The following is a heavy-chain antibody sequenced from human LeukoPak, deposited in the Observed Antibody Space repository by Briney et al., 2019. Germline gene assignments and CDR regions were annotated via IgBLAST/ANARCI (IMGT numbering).Heavy chain of an antibody. J-gene: IGHJ6*02. D-gene: IGHD4-11*01. Sequence: PGGSLRLSCAASGFTFSNYWMSWVRQAPGKGLEWVANIKQDGSEKYYVDSVKGRFTISRDNAKNSLYLQMNSLRAEDTAVYYCASISTVPYYYHYGMDVWGQGTTVTVSS. CDR2: IKQDGSEK. V-gene: IGHV3-7*01. CDR1: GFTFSNYW. CDR3: ASISTVPYYYHYGMDV.